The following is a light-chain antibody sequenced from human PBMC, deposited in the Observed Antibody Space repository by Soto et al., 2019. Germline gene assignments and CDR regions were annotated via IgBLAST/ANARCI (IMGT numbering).Light chain of an antibody. CDR2: AIS. J-gene: IGKJ1*01. Sequence: IVLTQSPGNLSLSPGESAALSCRASQSVTGNYLAWYRQKPGQAPRLLIYAISTRAAGIPDRIGGSGSGIYFTLSITRLEPEDSAVYYCQQHSNSPLTFGRGTRVEI. CDR3: QQHSNSPLT. V-gene: IGKV3-20*01. CDR1: QSVTGNY.